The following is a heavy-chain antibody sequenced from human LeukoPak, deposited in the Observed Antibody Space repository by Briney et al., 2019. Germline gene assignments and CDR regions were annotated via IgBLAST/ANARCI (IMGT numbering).Heavy chain of an antibody. D-gene: IGHD6-13*01. CDR1: GYSISSGYY. CDR2: IYHSGST. CDR3: ARNGQLVHGDVSDP. J-gene: IGHJ5*02. Sequence: PSETLSLTCTVSGYSISSGYYWGWIRQPPGKGLEWIGSIYHSGSTYYNPSLKSRVTISVDTSKNQFSLKLSSVTAADTAVYYCARNGQLVHGDVSDPWGQGTLVTVSS. V-gene: IGHV4-38-2*02.